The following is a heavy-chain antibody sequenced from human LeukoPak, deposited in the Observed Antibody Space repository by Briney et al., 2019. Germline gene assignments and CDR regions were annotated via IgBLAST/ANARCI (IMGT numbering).Heavy chain of an antibody. D-gene: IGHD5-12*01. Sequence: PSETLSLTCAVYGGSFSGYYWSWIRQPPGKGLEWIGEINHSGSTNYNPSLKSRVTISVDTSKNQFSLKLSSVTAADTAVYYCARGSVVAMVAFDYWGQGTLVTVSS. J-gene: IGHJ4*02. CDR3: ARGSVVAMVAFDY. CDR2: INHSGST. V-gene: IGHV4-34*01. CDR1: GGSFSGYY.